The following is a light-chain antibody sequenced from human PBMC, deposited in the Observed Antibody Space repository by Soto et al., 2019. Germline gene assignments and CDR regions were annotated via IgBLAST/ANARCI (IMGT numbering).Light chain of an antibody. CDR2: VVT. V-gene: IGLV2-14*01. J-gene: IGLJ1*01. CDR1: SSDVGGYNY. CDR3: FSHRGGDSHV. Sequence: QLVLTQPASVSGSPGQSITISCTGTSSDVGGYNYVSWYQQYPGKAPKLMIYVVTNRPSGVSNRFSGSKTGNTASLIISGLQAEDEAYYYCFSHRGGDSHVFGTGTKLTVL.